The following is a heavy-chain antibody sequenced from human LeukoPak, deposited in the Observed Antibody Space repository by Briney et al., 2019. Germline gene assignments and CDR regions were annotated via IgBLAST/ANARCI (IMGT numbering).Heavy chain of an antibody. CDR2: IGASGEGT. CDR1: GFTFSVAA. V-gene: IGHV3-23*01. D-gene: IGHD5-24*01. J-gene: IGHJ3*01. CDR3: AKDIQLST. Sequence: GGSLRLSCAASGFTFSVAAMTWVRQAPGKGLEWVSLIGASGEGTYYADSVKGRFTISRDNSKNTLSLQMNSLRVEDTAMYFCAKDIQLSTWGLGTMVTVSS.